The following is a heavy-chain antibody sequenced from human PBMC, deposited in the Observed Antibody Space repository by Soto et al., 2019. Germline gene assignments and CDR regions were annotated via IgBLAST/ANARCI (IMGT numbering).Heavy chain of an antibody. V-gene: IGHV3-33*01. CDR1: GFTFSSYG. D-gene: IGHD2-2*01. J-gene: IGHJ4*02. Sequence: QVQLVESGGGVVQPGRSLRLSCAASGFTFSSYGMHWVRQAPGKGLEWVAVIWYDGSNKYYADSVKGRFTISRDNSKKKLYLQMNSRRAEDTAVYYCAREEYCSSTSCQTYYFDYWGQGTLVTVSS. CDR3: AREEYCSSTSCQTYYFDY. CDR2: IWYDGSNK.